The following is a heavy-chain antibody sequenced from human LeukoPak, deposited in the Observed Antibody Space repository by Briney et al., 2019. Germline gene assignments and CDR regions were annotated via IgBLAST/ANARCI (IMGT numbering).Heavy chain of an antibody. CDR1: GFTFTDYY. Sequence: ASVKVSRKASGFTFTDYYMHWVQQAPGKGLEWMGRVDPEDGETIYAEKFQGRVTINADTSTDTTYMELSSLRSEDTAVYYCATGENGYNENWFDPWGQGTLVTVSS. CDR3: ATGENGYNENWFDP. D-gene: IGHD5-24*01. CDR2: VDPEDGET. J-gene: IGHJ5*02. V-gene: IGHV1-69-2*01.